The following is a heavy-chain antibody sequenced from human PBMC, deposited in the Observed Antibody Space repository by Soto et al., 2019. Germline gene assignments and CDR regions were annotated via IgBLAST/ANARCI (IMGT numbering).Heavy chain of an antibody. CDR1: GGSISSGDHY. Sequence: SETLSLTCTVSGGSISSGDHYWSWIRQPPGKGLEWIGYIYYSGTTYYNPSLKSRVTISVDTSENQFSLKVNSVTAADTAVYYCARALIQLWPHYYYGMDVWGQGTTGTVSS. D-gene: IGHD5-18*01. CDR3: ARALIQLWPHYYYGMDV. CDR2: IYYSGTT. V-gene: IGHV4-30-4*01. J-gene: IGHJ6*02.